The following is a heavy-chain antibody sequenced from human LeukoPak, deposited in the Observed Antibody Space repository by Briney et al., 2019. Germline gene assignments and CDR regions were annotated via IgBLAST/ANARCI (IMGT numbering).Heavy chain of an antibody. J-gene: IGHJ4*02. Sequence: SETLSLTCTVSGDSISTYYWSWIRQSPGKGLEWIGYIYYSGSTYYNPSLKSRVIISIDTSKNQFSLKLSSVTAADTAVYYCARHTGSGSSYPLGYWGQGTLVTVSS. V-gene: IGHV4-59*08. D-gene: IGHD3-10*01. CDR1: GDSISTYY. CDR3: ARHTGSGSSYPLGY. CDR2: IYYSGST.